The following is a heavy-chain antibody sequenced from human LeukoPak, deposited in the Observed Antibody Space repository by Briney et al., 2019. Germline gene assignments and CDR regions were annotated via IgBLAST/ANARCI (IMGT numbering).Heavy chain of an antibody. CDR3: ARMTVLLWFGEFDN. V-gene: IGHV1-18*04. D-gene: IGHD3-10*01. J-gene: IGHJ4*02. CDR1: GYTFTSYG. Sequence: GASVKVTCKASGYTFTSYGISWVRQAPGQGLEWMGWISAYNGNTNYAQKLQGRVTMTTDTSTSTAYMELRSLRSDDTAVYYCARMTVLLWFGEFDNWGQGTLVTVSS. CDR2: ISAYNGNT.